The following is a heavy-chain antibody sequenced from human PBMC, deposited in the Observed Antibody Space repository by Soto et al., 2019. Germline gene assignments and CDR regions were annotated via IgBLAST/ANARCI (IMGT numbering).Heavy chain of an antibody. D-gene: IGHD6-19*01. Sequence: EVQLVESGGGLVQPGGSLRLSCAASGFTFSSYSMNWVRQAPGKGLEWVSYISSSSSTIYYADSVKGRFTISRDNAKNSLYLQMNSLRDEDTAVYYCARLDGGDSSGWYSSDYWGQGTLVSVSS. V-gene: IGHV3-48*02. J-gene: IGHJ4*02. CDR3: ARLDGGDSSGWYSSDY. CDR2: ISSSSSTI. CDR1: GFTFSSYS.